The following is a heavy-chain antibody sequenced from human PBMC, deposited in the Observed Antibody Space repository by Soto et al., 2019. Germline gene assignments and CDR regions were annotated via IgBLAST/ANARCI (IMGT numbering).Heavy chain of an antibody. Sequence: SLRLSCASSGFTFSIYAMHWVRQAPGKGLEWVAVISYDGSNKYYADSVKGRFTISRDNSKNTLYLQMNSLRAEDTAVYYCAREWIAVSGSYYGMDVWGQGTTVTVSS. D-gene: IGHD6-19*01. J-gene: IGHJ6*02. CDR1: GFTFSIYA. CDR3: AREWIAVSGSYYGMDV. CDR2: ISYDGSNK. V-gene: IGHV3-30-3*01.